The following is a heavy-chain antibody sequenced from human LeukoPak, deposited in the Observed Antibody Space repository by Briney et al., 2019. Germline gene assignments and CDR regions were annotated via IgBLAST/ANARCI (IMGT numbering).Heavy chain of an antibody. Sequence: GSLSLSCAASGFPFRNYGMHWLRQAPGKGLEGVAVIWDDGSSKYYADSVKGRFTISRDNSKNTLFLQMNSLRAEDTAVYYCAKPTSGSGSFLIAFWGQGVLVTVSS. V-gene: IGHV3-33*06. D-gene: IGHD1-26*01. CDR2: IWDDGSSK. CDR1: GFPFRNYG. J-gene: IGHJ4*02. CDR3: AKPTSGSGSFLIAF.